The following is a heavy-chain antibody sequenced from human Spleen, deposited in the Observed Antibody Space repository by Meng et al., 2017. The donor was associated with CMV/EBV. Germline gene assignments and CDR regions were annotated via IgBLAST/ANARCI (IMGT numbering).Heavy chain of an antibody. CDR3: ARISYCSSSSCSHYFDY. CDR1: GFSLSTGGMR. J-gene: IGHJ4*02. V-gene: IGHV2-70D*14. CDR2: IDWDDDE. Sequence: SGPTLVKPTQTLTLTCTFSGFSLSTGGMRVSWIRQPPGKALEWLARIDWDDDEFYSTSLKTRLNISKDTSKNQVVLTMTNMDPVDTATYYCARISYCSSSSCSHYFDYWGQGTLVTVSS. D-gene: IGHD2-2*01.